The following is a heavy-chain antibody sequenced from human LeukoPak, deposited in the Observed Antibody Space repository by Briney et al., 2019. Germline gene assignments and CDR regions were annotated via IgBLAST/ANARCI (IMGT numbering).Heavy chain of an antibody. CDR3: ARDAVSLAAAGTSDY. Sequence: GGSLRLSCAASGFTFSNYWMSWVRQAPGKGLEWLANIKEDGSEKYYVDSVKGRFTISRDNAKNSLYLQMNSLRAEDTAVYYCARDAVSLAAAGTSDYWGQGSLVTVSS. CDR1: GFTFSNYW. J-gene: IGHJ4*02. CDR2: IKEDGSEK. V-gene: IGHV3-7*05. D-gene: IGHD6-13*01.